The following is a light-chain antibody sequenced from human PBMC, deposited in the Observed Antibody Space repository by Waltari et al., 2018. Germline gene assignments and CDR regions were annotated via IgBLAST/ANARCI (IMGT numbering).Light chain of an antibody. CDR1: IRSNP. J-gene: IGLJ2*01. V-gene: IGLV1-44*01. CDR2: SNA. CDR3: ASWGDSLNGMV. Sequence: IRSNPVNWYQRLPGAAPKLLIFSNAQRPSGVPDRFSGSKSGNSASLTISGLRSEDEADYYCASWGDSLNGMVFGGGTKLTVL.